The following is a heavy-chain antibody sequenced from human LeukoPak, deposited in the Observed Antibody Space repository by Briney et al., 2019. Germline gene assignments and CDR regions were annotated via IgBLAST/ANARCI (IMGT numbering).Heavy chain of an antibody. D-gene: IGHD3-16*01. CDR3: ARHYYDYVWGSYGIDY. CDR2: IYPGDSDT. CDR1: GYSFSNYW. V-gene: IGHV5-51*01. Sequence: GESPKISCKGSGYSFSNYWIGWVRQMPGKVLEWMGIIYPGDSDTRYSPSFQGQVTISADKSISTAYLQWSSLKASDTAMYYCARHYYDYVWGSYGIDYWGQGTLVTVSS. J-gene: IGHJ4*02.